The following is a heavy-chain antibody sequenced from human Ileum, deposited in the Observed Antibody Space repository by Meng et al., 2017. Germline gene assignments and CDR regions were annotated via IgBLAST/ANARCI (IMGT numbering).Heavy chain of an antibody. J-gene: IGHJ4*02. Sequence: VQLQESGPGLVKPSGTLSLTCAVSSGSITSDTYWSWVRLPPGKGLEWIGQISHSGSTFYNPSLKSRVTMSVDKSKSQFSLMLTSVTAADTAVYYCARHGGYYQGFWGQGTLVTVSS. V-gene: IGHV4-4*02. CDR2: ISHSGST. D-gene: IGHD4-23*01. CDR1: SGSITSDTY. CDR3: ARHGGYYQGF.